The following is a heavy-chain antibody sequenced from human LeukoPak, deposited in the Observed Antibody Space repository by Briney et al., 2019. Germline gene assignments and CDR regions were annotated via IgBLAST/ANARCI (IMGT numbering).Heavy chain of an antibody. CDR1: GFTFSSYA. J-gene: IGHJ5*02. CDR2: ISYGGSNK. CDR3: ARDRFGELLYGGWFDP. D-gene: IGHD3-10*01. Sequence: GGSLRLSCAASGFTFSSYAMHWVRQAPGKGLEWVAVISYGGSNKYYADSVKGRFTISRDNSKNTLYLQMNSLRAEDTAVYYCARDRFGELLYGGWFDPWGQGTLVTVSS. V-gene: IGHV3-30-3*01.